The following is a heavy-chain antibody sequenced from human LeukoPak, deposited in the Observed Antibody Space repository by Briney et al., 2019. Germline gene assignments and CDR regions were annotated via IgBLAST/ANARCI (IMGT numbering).Heavy chain of an antibody. J-gene: IGHJ4*02. CDR1: GFTFSNYA. D-gene: IGHD4-17*01. CDR3: AKDRARTTATTFDY. CDR2: ISGTGGTI. Sequence: GGSLRLSCAASGFTFSNYAMSWVRQAPGKGLEWVSGISGTGGTIHYADSVKGRFTTSRDNSKSTLYLQMNSLRAEDTAVYYCAKDRARTTATTFDYWGQGTLVTVSS. V-gene: IGHV3-23*01.